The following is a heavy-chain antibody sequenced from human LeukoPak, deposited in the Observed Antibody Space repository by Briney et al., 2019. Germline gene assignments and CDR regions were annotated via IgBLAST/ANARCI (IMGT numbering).Heavy chain of an antibody. Sequence: PGGSLRLSCVAPGFTFSNYAMSWVRQAPGKGLEWVSTISGSGANTYYADSVKGRFTISRDNSKNTLSLQMNSLRADDTAVYYCARLFRYCSGGTCYTDRGYFFDYWGQGTLVTVSS. CDR3: ARLFRYCSGGTCYTDRGYFFDY. CDR2: ISGSGANT. J-gene: IGHJ4*02. D-gene: IGHD2-15*01. CDR1: GFTFSNYA. V-gene: IGHV3-23*01.